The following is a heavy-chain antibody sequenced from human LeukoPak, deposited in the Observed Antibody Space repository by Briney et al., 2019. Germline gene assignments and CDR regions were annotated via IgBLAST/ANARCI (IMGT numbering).Heavy chain of an antibody. CDR1: GFTLSGYW. V-gene: IGHV3-74*01. Sequence: GGSLRLSCAASGFTLSGYWIHWVRQAPGKGLVWVARINPDGSTTSYGDSVKGRITISRDNAKNTLHLQMHSLRAEDTAVYYCARDFHGDHDYWGQGTPVTVSS. D-gene: IGHD4-17*01. CDR3: ARDFHGDHDY. J-gene: IGHJ4*02. CDR2: INPDGSTT.